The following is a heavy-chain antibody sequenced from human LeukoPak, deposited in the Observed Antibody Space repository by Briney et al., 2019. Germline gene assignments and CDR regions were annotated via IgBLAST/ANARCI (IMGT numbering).Heavy chain of an antibody. J-gene: IGHJ4*02. Sequence: SVKVSCKASGGTFSSYAISWVRQAPGQGLEWMGGIIPIFGTANYAQKFQGRVTITADESTSTAYMELSRLRSDDTALYYCVIFDAVGYPFDYWGQGTLVTVSS. D-gene: IGHD3-22*01. CDR2: IIPIFGTA. CDR3: VIFDAVGYPFDY. V-gene: IGHV1-69*01. CDR1: GGTFSSYA.